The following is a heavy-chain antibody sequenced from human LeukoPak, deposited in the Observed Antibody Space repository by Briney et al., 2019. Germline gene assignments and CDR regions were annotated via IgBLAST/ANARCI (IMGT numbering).Heavy chain of an antibody. D-gene: IGHD3-22*01. CDR2: INHSGSA. J-gene: IGHJ4*02. CDR1: GGSLSGNY. CDR3: ARGGFYDSSGYPNPLDY. Sequence: SETLSLTCAVYGGSLSGNYWNWIRQSPGKGLEWIGHINHSGSANYNPSLKSRVTISGDTSKNQFSLKLSSVTAAGTAFYYCARGGFYDSSGYPNPLDYWGQGTLVTVSS. V-gene: IGHV4-34*01.